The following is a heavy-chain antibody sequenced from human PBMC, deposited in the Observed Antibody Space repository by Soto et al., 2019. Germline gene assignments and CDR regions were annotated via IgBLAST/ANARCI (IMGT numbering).Heavy chain of an antibody. CDR2: IYYSGST. Sequence: QVQLQESGPGLVKPSETLSLTCTVPGGSISSYYWSWIRQPPGKGLEWIGYIYYSGSTNYNPSLKSRVTISVDTSKTQVSLKLSSVPAADTAVYYCARRYGYSFDYWGQGTLVTVSS. CDR1: GGSISSYY. CDR3: ARRYGYSFDY. J-gene: IGHJ4*02. D-gene: IGHD1-1*01. V-gene: IGHV4-59*08.